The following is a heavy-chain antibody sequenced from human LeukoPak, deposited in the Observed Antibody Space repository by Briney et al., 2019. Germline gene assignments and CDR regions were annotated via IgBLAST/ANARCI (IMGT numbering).Heavy chain of an antibody. Sequence: SETLSLTCTVSGGSISSGGYYWSWIRQPPGKGLEWIGEINHSGSTNYNPSLKSRVTISVDTSKNQFSLKLSSVTAADTAVYYCASSEPDSSSWYRYYYGMDVWGQGTTVTVSS. V-gene: IGHV4-39*07. CDR2: INHSGST. CDR1: GGSISSGGYY. CDR3: ASSEPDSSSWYRYYYGMDV. D-gene: IGHD6-13*01. J-gene: IGHJ6*02.